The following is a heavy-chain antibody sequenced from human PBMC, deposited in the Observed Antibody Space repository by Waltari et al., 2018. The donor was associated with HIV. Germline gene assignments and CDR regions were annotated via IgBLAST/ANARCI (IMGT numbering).Heavy chain of an antibody. J-gene: IGHJ5*02. CDR1: GGSFSGYY. D-gene: IGHD6-13*01. Sequence: QVQLQQWGAGLLKPSETLSLTCAVYGGSFSGYYWSWIRQPPGKGLEWIGEINHSGSTNSHPSLKSRVTISVDTSKSQFSLKLSSLTAADTAVYYCARGLGSSSWGWFDPWGQGTLVTVSS. V-gene: IGHV4-34*01. CDR2: INHSGST. CDR3: ARGLGSSSWGWFDP.